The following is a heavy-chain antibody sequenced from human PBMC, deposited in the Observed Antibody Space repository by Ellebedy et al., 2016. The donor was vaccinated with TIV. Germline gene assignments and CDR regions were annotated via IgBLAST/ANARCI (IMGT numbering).Heavy chain of an antibody. D-gene: IGHD3-10*01. V-gene: IGHV4-39*07. CDR3: ARGYYDWGNSYHFDH. CDR2: IFHSGSA. J-gene: IGHJ4*02. CDR1: GASTSTRSSY. Sequence: SETLSLTCTVSGASTSTRSSYWAWIRQPPGKGLEWIGAIFHSGSANYNSSLKSRLTTSIDTSNNQFSLKLTSVTAADTAVYYCARGYYDWGNSYHFDHWGQGTLVTVSS.